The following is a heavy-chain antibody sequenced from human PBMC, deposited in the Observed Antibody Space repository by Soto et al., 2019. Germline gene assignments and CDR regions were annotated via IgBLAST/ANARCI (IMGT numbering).Heavy chain of an antibody. CDR3: AHRRPPNCSSWYAERGWFDP. V-gene: IGHV2-5*01. Sequence: QITLKESGPTLVKPTQTLTLTCTFSGFSLSTSGVGVGWIRQPPGKALEWLALIYWNDDKRYSPSLKSRLTITKDTSKNQVVLTMTNMDPVDTATYYCAHRRPPNCSSWYAERGWFDPWGQGTLVTVSS. D-gene: IGHD6-13*01. J-gene: IGHJ5*02. CDR1: GFSLSTSGVG. CDR2: IYWNDDK.